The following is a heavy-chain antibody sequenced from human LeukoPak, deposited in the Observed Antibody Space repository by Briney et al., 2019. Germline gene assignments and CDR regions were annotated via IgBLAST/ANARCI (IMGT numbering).Heavy chain of an antibody. J-gene: IGHJ6*02. Sequence: ASVKVSCKASGYTFTGHYIHWVRQAPGQGLEWMAWINPNNGGTSYAQKFQGRVSVTRDTSISTVNMELSRLRSDDTALYYCARDRVPFYSSTFKDYYLHYGLDVWGQGTTVTVSS. CDR2: INPNNGGT. CDR3: ARDRVPFYSSTFKDYYLHYGLDV. V-gene: IGHV1-2*02. D-gene: IGHD6-13*01. CDR1: GYTFTGHY.